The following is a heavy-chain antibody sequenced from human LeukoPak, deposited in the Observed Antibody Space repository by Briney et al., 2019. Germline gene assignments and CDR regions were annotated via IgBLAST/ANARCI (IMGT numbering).Heavy chain of an antibody. CDR3: ARGVLFNRSMDV. V-gene: IGHV4-34*01. Sequence: SETLSLTCAVYGGSFSGYYWSWIRQPPGKGLEWIGEINHSGSTNYNPSLKSRVTISVDTSKSQFSLKLSSVTAADTAVYYCARGVLFNRSMDVWGQGTTVTVSS. J-gene: IGHJ6*02. D-gene: IGHD3-16*01. CDR1: GGSFSGYY. CDR2: INHSGST.